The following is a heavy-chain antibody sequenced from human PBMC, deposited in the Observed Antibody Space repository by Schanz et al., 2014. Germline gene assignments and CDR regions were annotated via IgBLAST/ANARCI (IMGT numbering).Heavy chain of an antibody. CDR1: GGTFSSYT. CDR3: AREVGLYDRGWFDP. J-gene: IGHJ5*02. CDR2: IIPVLNIA. V-gene: IGHV1-69*08. D-gene: IGHD3-22*01. Sequence: QVQLVQSGAEVKKPGSSVKVSCKLSGGTFSSYTISWMRQAPGQGLEWMGKIIPVLNIATYAQRFQGRVSITADTSTSTAYMELSSLRSEDTAVYYCAREVGLYDRGWFDPWGQGTLVTVSS.